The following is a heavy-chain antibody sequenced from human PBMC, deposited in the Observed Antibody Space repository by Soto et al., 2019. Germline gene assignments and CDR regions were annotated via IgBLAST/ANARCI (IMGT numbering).Heavy chain of an antibody. CDR3: AGYDWNYYFDP. V-gene: IGHV4-61*01. D-gene: IGHD1-7*01. Sequence: SETLSLTCTVSGGSVRDGSYYWAWLRQPPGKGLEWIGHIYHSGSTIYNPSLKSRVTISIDTSKSQFSLNLNSMTAADTAVYYCAGYDWNYYFDPWGQGTLVTVSS. J-gene: IGHJ5*02. CDR1: GGSVRDGSYY. CDR2: IYHSGST.